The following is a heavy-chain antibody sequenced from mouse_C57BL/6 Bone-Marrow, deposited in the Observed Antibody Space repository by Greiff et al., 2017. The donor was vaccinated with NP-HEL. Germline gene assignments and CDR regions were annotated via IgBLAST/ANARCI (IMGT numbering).Heavy chain of an antibody. J-gene: IGHJ4*01. CDR2: ISYDGSN. CDR3: ARALYSSMDY. CDR1: GYSITSGYY. Sequence: EVQLQESGPGLVKPSQSLSLTCSVTGYSITSGYYWNWIRQFPGNKLEWMGYISYDGSNNYNPSLKNRISITRDTSKNLFFLKLNSVTTEDTATYYCARALYSSMDYWGQGTSVTVSS. V-gene: IGHV3-6*01.